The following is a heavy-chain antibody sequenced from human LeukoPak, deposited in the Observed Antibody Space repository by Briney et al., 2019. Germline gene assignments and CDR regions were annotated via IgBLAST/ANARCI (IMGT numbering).Heavy chain of an antibody. V-gene: IGHV3-23*01. Sequence: GGSLTLAWAASGFTFSSYSISCVRHAAGEWLEWVSAISGSVGSTYYADSGKGRLTISRDNSKNTLSLQMNSLRAEDTAVYYCAKVAPAYYYGSGSYLSTDYWGQGTLVTVSS. CDR1: GFTFSSYS. CDR2: ISGSVGST. D-gene: IGHD3-10*01. CDR3: AKVAPAYYYGSGSYLSTDY. J-gene: IGHJ4*02.